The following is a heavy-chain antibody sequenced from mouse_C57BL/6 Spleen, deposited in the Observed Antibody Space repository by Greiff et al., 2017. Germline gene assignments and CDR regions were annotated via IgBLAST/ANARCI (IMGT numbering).Heavy chain of an antibody. CDR2: IYPRSGNT. V-gene: IGHV1-81*01. CDR1: GYTFTSYG. CDR3: ARSPNYYGSNLFDY. D-gene: IGHD1-1*01. Sequence: QVQLKQSGAELARPGASVKLSCKASGYTFTSYGISWVKQRTGQGLEWIGEIYPRSGNTYYNEKFKGKATLTADKSSSTAYMELRSLTSEDSAVYFWARSPNYYGSNLFDYWGQGTTLTVSS. J-gene: IGHJ2*01.